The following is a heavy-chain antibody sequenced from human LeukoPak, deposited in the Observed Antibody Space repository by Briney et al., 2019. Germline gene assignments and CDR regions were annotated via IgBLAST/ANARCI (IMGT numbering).Heavy chain of an antibody. D-gene: IGHD4/OR15-4a*01. Sequence: PSETLSLTCTVSGGSISNYYWTWIRQPPGKGLEWIGYIYYSGSTYYNPSLKSRVTISVDTSKNQFSLKLTSVTAADTAVYYCAKSIGENYLNDAFDICGQGTMVTVSS. CDR3: AKSIGENYLNDAFDI. CDR1: GGSISNYY. V-gene: IGHV4-59*08. J-gene: IGHJ3*02. CDR2: IYYSGST.